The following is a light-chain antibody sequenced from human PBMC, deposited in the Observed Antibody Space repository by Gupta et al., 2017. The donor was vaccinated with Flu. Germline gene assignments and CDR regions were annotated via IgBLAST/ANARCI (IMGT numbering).Light chain of an antibody. Sequence: VTPVEPPSISCSSSQRLLAENGHSYLDWYVLKPGHPPQLLIYVASTRASGVPDRFSGSGSGTDFTLRISRVEAEDVGIYYCMQARQTPCTFGQGTRVEIK. CDR3: MQARQTPCT. V-gene: IGKV2-28*01. CDR1: QRLLAENGHSY. J-gene: IGKJ1*01. CDR2: VAS.